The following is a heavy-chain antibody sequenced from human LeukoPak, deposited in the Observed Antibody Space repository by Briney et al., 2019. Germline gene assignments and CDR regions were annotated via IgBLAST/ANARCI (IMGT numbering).Heavy chain of an antibody. CDR1: GGSISSSYYY. CDR2: IYYSGST. CDR3: ARSRGYYDY. Sequence: SETLSLTCTVSGGSISSSYYYWGWIRQPPGKGLEWIGSIYYSGSTYYNPSLKSRVTISVDTSKNQFSLKLRSVTAADTAVYYCARSRGYYDYWGQGTLVTVSS. J-gene: IGHJ4*02. D-gene: IGHD2/OR15-2a*01. V-gene: IGHV4-39*01.